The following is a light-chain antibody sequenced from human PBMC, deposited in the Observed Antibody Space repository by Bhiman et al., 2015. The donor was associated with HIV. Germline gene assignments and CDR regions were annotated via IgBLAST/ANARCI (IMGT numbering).Light chain of an antibody. V-gene: IGLV2-14*03. J-gene: IGLJ2*01. CDR3: SSYTSSSTVI. CDR2: DVS. Sequence: QSALTQPASVSGSPGQSITISCTGTSSDVGGYNYVSWYQQHPGKAPKLMLYDVSNRPSGVSNRLSGSKSGNTASLTISGLQAEDEADYYCSSYTSSSTVIFGG. CDR1: SSDVGGYNY.